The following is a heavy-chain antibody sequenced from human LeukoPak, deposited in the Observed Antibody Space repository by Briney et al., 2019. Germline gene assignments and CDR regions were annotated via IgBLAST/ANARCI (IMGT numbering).Heavy chain of an antibody. CDR2: ISAYNGNT. D-gene: IGHD3-9*01. Sequence: GASVKVSCKASGYTFTSYGISWVRQAPGQGLEWMGWISAYNGNTNYAQKLQGRVTMTTDTSTSTAYMELRSLRSDDTAVYYCARDRLGSTYYDILTGYQTPYFDYWGQGTLVTVSS. V-gene: IGHV1-18*01. J-gene: IGHJ4*02. CDR3: ARDRLGSTYYDILTGYQTPYFDY. CDR1: GYTFTSYG.